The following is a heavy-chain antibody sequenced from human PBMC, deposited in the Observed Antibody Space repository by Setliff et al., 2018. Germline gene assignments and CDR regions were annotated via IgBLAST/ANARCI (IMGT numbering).Heavy chain of an antibody. CDR1: GGSFSGYY. J-gene: IGHJ4*02. D-gene: IGHD4-17*01. Sequence: SETLSLTCAVYGGSFSGYYWSWIRQPPGKGLEWIGEINHSGSTNYNPSLKSRVTISVDTSKNQFSLKLNSVTAADTAVYYCATPDYGGNSWSFDYWGQGTLVTVSS. V-gene: IGHV4-34*01. CDR3: ATPDYGGNSWSFDY. CDR2: INHSGST.